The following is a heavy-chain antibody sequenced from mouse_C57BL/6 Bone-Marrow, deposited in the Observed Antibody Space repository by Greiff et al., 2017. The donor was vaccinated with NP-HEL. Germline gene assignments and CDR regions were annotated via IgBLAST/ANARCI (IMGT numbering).Heavy chain of an antibody. Sequence: VQLQQSGAELVKPGASVKMSCKASGYTFTTYPIEWMKQKPGQGLEWIGNFHPYNGDTKYNEKFKGKATLTVEKSSSTVYMELSRLTSDDSAVYYCARGDYLYYAMDYWGQGTTVTVSS. D-gene: IGHD2-4*01. CDR1: GYTFTTYP. CDR3: ARGDYLYYAMDY. V-gene: IGHV1-47*01. J-gene: IGHJ4*01. CDR2: FHPYNGDT.